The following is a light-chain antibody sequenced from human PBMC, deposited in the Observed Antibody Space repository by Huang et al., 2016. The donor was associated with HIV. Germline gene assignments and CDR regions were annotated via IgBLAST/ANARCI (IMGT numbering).Light chain of an antibody. Sequence: DIQMTQSPSSVSASVGDKVTITCRASQDISTWLAWYQQKPGKAPKLLIFAASRLHDAVPPRFSGTGSGTSFTLTITNLQPDDFATYYCQQSDRFPLTFGGETRVDIK. J-gene: IGKJ4*01. V-gene: IGKV1-12*01. CDR1: QDISTW. CDR3: QQSDRFPLT. CDR2: AAS.